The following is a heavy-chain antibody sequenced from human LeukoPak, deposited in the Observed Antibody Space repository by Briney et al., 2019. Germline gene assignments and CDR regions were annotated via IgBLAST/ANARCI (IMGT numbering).Heavy chain of an antibody. J-gene: IGHJ4*02. CDR2: IYHSGST. CDR3: ATVGRALIN. V-gene: IGHV4-4*02. CDR1: GASISSNNW. Sequence: SETLSLTCAVSGASISSNNWWSWVRQPPGKGLEWIGEIYHSGSTNYNPSLKSRVTISVDKSKNQFSLKLTSVTAADTAVYYCATVGRALINWGQGTLVTVSS. D-gene: IGHD2-15*01.